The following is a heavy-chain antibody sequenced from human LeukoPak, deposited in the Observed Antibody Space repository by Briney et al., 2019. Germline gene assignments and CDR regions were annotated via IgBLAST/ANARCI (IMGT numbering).Heavy chain of an antibody. Sequence: GRSLRLSCAASGFTFSSYGMHWVRQAPGKGLEWVAVISYDGSDKYYADSVKGRFTISRDNSRNTLYLQMNTLRAEDTAVYYCTTVTEYYYDSSGYSDYWGQGTLVTVSS. CDR3: TTVTEYYYDSSGYSDY. CDR2: ISYDGSDK. V-gene: IGHV3-30*03. J-gene: IGHJ4*02. CDR1: GFTFSSYG. D-gene: IGHD3-22*01.